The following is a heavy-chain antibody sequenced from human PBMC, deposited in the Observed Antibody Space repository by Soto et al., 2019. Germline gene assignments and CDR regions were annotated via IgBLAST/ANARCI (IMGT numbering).Heavy chain of an antibody. V-gene: IGHV4-31*03. CDR2: IYYSGST. Sequence: QVQLQESGPGLVKPSQTLSLTCTVSGGSISSGGYYWSWIRQHPGKGLEWIGYIYYSGSTYYNPSLKSRVTISVATSKNQFALKLSSVTAADTAVYYCARNYCSGGSCSDAFDIWGQGTMVTVSS. CDR3: ARNYCSGGSCSDAFDI. J-gene: IGHJ3*02. CDR1: GGSISSGGYY. D-gene: IGHD2-15*01.